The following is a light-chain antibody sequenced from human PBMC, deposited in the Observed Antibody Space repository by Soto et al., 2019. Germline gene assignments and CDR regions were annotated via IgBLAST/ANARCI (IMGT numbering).Light chain of an antibody. J-gene: IGKJ1*01. CDR2: DAS. V-gene: IGKV1-5*01. CDR1: QSIDTW. CDR3: QKFNTYWT. Sequence: DIQMAQSPSTLSASVGDRVTITCRASQSIDTWLAWYQQKPGRAPKILIYDASSLESGVPSRFSGSGSGTEFTLTINSLQPDDFATHYCQKFNTYWTYGQGTKVDI.